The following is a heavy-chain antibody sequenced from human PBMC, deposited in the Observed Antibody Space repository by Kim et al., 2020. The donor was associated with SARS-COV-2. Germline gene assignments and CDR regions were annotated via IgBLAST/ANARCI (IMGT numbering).Heavy chain of an antibody. J-gene: IGHJ6*02. V-gene: IGHV1-18*01. CDR1: GYTFTSYG. Sequence: ASVKVSCKASGYTFTSYGISWVRQAPGQGLEWMGWISAYNGNTNYAQKLQGRVTMTTDTSTSTAYMELRSLRSDDTAVYYCARDGGGYYDFWSGYSADYYYYYGMDVWGQGTTVTVSS. D-gene: IGHD3-3*01. CDR3: ARDGGGYYDFWSGYSADYYYYYGMDV. CDR2: ISAYNGNT.